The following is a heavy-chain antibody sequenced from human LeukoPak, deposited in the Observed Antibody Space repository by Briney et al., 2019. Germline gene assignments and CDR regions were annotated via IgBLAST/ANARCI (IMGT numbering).Heavy chain of an antibody. J-gene: IGHJ4*02. Sequence: HPGGSLRLSCAASGFTFSSYAMSWVRQAPGKGLEWVSAISGSGGDTYHTDSVKGRFAISRDNSKHTLFLQMNSLRAEDTAVYYFAKYDSFDHYYDSSGRFDCWGQGTLVTASS. CDR3: AKYDSFDHYYDSSGRFDC. D-gene: IGHD3-22*01. V-gene: IGHV3-23*01. CDR2: ISGSGGDT. CDR1: GFTFSSYA.